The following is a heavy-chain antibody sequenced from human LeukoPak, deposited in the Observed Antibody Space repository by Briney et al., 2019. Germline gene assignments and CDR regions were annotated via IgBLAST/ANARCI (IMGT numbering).Heavy chain of an antibody. CDR3: ARLDFWSGYYMSYFDY. J-gene: IGHJ4*02. Sequence: SETLSLTCTVSGGSISSSSYYWGWIRQPPGKGLEWIGSIYYSGSTYYNPSLKSRVTISVDTSKNQFSLKPSSVTAADTAVYYCARLDFWSGYYMSYFDYWGQGTLVTVSS. CDR1: GGSISSSSYY. V-gene: IGHV4-39*01. D-gene: IGHD3-3*01. CDR2: IYYSGST.